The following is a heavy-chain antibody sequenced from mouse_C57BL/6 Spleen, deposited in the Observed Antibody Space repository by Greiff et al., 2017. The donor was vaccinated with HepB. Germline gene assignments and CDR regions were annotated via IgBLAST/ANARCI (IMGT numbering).Heavy chain of an antibody. CDR2: IYPGDGDT. V-gene: IGHV1-82*01. Sequence: QVQLQQSGPELVKPGASVKISCKASGYAFSSSWMNWVKQRPGKGLEWIGRIYPGDGDTNYNGKFKGKATLTADKSSSTAYMQLSSLTSEDSAVYFCARRAYTYAMDYWGQGTSVTVSS. D-gene: IGHD6-5*01. CDR3: ARRAYTYAMDY. CDR1: GYAFSSSW. J-gene: IGHJ4*01.